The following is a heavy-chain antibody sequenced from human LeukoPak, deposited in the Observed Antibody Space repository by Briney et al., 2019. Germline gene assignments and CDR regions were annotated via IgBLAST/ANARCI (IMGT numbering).Heavy chain of an antibody. V-gene: IGHV3-48*02. Sequence: HPGGSLRLSCAASGFTFTTYGMNWLRQAPGKGLEWVSYLSGRSNSIYYAESVKGRFTISRDNAKNSLYLQMNSLRDEDTAVYYCARDFRYQDSSVYYSFDYGGQGPLVTVSS. CDR3: ARDFRYQDSSVYYSFDY. CDR1: GFTFTTYG. CDR2: LSGRSNSI. J-gene: IGHJ4*02. D-gene: IGHD3-22*01.